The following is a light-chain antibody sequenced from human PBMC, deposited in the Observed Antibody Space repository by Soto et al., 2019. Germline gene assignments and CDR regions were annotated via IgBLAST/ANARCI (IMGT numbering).Light chain of an antibody. J-gene: IGKJ4*01. CDR3: QQRSNWPPNT. V-gene: IGKV3-11*01. Sequence: EIVLTQSPGTLSLSPGERATLSCRASQSVSSYLAWYQQKPGQAPRLLIYDASNRATGIPARFSGSGSGTDFTLTISSLEPEDFAVYYCQQRSNWPPNTFGGGTKVDIK. CDR2: DAS. CDR1: QSVSSY.